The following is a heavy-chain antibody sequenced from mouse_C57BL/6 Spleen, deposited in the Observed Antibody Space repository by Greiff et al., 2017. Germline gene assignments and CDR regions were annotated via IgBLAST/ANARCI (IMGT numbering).Heavy chain of an antibody. V-gene: IGHV5-17*01. CDR2: ISSGSSTI. D-gene: IGHD2-3*01. CDR3: ARDGYYVLDY. J-gene: IGHJ4*01. CDR1: GFTFSDYG. Sequence: EVMLVESGGGLVKPGGSLKLSCAASGFTFSDYGMHWVRQAPEKGLEWVAYISSGSSTIYYADTVKGRFTISRDNAKNTLFLQMTSLRSEDTAMYYCARDGYYVLDYWGQGTSVTVSS.